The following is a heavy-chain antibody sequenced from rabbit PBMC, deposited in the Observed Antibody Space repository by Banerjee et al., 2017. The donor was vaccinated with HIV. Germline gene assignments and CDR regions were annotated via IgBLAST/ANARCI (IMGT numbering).Heavy chain of an antibody. CDR1: GFDFSLDV. CDR2: IDNGNGGT. V-gene: IGHV1S45*01. CDR3: ARDRGDL. J-gene: IGHJ3*01. Sequence: QEQVVESGGGLVQPEGSLTLTCRASGFDFSLDVMCWVRQAPGKGFEWIACIDNGNGGTDYASWAKGRFTISKTSSTTVTLQMTSLTAADTATYFCARDRGDLWGQGTLVTV.